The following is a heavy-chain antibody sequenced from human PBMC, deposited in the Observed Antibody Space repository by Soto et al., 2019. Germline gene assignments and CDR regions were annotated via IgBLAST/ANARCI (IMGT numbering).Heavy chain of an antibody. CDR1: GYTFTSYG. V-gene: IGHV1-18*01. CDR2: ISAYNGNT. J-gene: IGHJ4*01. D-gene: IGHD1-26*01. CDR3: ARDAAVGLFDY. Sequence: ASVKVSCKASGYTFTSYGISWVRQAPGQGLEWMGWISAYNGNTNYAQKLQGRVTTTTDTSTSTAYIELRSLRSDDTAVYYCARDAAVGLFDYWGQGTLVTVSS.